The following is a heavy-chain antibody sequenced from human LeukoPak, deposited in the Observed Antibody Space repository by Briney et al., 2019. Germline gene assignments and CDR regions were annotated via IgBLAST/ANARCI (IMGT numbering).Heavy chain of an antibody. CDR1: GFIFSSYS. CDR3: AKRGGRYSGSYFEDYYFDY. D-gene: IGHD1-26*01. V-gene: IGHV3-30*02. J-gene: IGHJ4*02. CDR2: IRYDGSNK. Sequence: GGSLRLSCAASGFIFSSYSMNWVRQAPGKGLEWVAFIRYDGSNKYYADSVKGRFTISRDNSKNTLYLQMNSLRAEDTAVYYCAKRGGRYSGSYFEDYYFDYWGQGTLVTVSS.